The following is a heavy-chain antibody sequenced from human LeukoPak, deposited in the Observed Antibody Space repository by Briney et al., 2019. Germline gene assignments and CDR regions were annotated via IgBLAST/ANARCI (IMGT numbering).Heavy chain of an antibody. V-gene: IGHV4-4*07. CDR1: GGSISSYY. CDR2: IYTSGST. J-gene: IGHJ6*03. CDR3: ARSGYDYVWGSYRYSSDYYYYMNV. D-gene: IGHD3-16*02. Sequence: SETLSLTCTVSGGSISSYYWSWIRQPAGKGLEWIGRIYTSGSTNYNPSLRSRVTMSIDTSKIQFSLKLSSVTATDTAVYYFARSGYDYVWGSYRYSSDYYYYMNVWGKGTTVTVSS.